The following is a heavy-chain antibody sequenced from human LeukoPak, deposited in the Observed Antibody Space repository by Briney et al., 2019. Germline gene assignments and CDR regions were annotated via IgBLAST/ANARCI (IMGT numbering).Heavy chain of an antibody. CDR2: INAGNGNT. V-gene: IGHV1-3*01. J-gene: IGHJ5*02. D-gene: IGHD5-18*01. CDR1: GYTFTSYA. CDR3: ARDRSGDTAMVSGFDP. Sequence: ASVKVSCKASGYTFTSYAMHWVRQAPGQRLEWMGWINAGNGNTKYSQKLQGRVTITRDTSASTAYMELSSLRSEDTAVYYCARDRSGDTAMVSGFDPWGQGTLVTVSS.